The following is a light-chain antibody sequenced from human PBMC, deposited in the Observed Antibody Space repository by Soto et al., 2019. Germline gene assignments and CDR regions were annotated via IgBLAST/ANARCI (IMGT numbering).Light chain of an antibody. CDR2: STS. CDR1: TGAVTSFYY. CDR3: LLYYGGAWV. Sequence: QAVVTQEPSLTVSPGRTVTLTCASSTGAVTSFYYPNWFQQKAGQAPRVLIYSTSNKHSWTPARFSGSLLGDKAALTLSGLQPEDEAEYSCLLYYGGAWVFGGVTKLTVL. J-gene: IGLJ3*02. V-gene: IGLV7-43*01.